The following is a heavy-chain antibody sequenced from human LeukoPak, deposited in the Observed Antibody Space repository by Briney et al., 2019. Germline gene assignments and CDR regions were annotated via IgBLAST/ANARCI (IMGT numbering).Heavy chain of an antibody. Sequence: PSETLSLTCTVSGGSISSNRYYWGWVRQPPGKGLEWIGSIYYSGSTYNNPSLKSRVTISVDTSKNQFSLKLSSVTAADTAVYYCASQGTMVRGAAYADYWGQGTLVTVSS. V-gene: IGHV4-39*01. CDR3: ASQGTMVRGAAYADY. CDR2: IYYSGST. J-gene: IGHJ4*02. D-gene: IGHD3-10*01. CDR1: GGSISSNRYY.